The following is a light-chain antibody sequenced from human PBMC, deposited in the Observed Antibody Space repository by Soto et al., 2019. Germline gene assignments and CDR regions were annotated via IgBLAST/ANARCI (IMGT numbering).Light chain of an antibody. CDR2: GAS. CDR3: QHYNNWLAT. CDR1: QSVLTN. J-gene: IGKJ4*01. V-gene: IGKV3-15*01. Sequence: EIVLTQSPCTLSLSPGERTTLSCRASQSVLTNLAWYQQKPGQAPRLLIYGASTRATGVPARFSGSGSRTEFILTISSLQSEDFAVYYCQHYNNWLATFGGGTKVDIK.